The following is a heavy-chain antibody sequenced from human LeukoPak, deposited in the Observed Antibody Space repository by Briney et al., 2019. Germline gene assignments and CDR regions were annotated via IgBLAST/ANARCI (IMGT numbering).Heavy chain of an antibody. CDR2: IRHSGNS. CDR3: ARASRDTAMANYYFDY. J-gene: IGHJ4*01. CDR1: GGPFSGHDWSDYY. V-gene: IGHV4-34*01. Sequence: SETLSLTGAVYGGPFSGHDWSDYYRCWVRQSPGKGLERIGEIRHSGNSNYNPSLKSRVAISVDTSKRQCSLNLTSMTDADTAMYYCARASRDTAMANYYFDYWGHGTPVTVSS. D-gene: IGHD5-18*01.